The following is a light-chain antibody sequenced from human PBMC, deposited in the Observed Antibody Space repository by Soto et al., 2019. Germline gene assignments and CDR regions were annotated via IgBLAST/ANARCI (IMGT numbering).Light chain of an antibody. Sequence: IQLTQSPSSLPASVGDRVTITCRASPAIASFLAWYQQKPGTAPKLLIYGASTLQSGVPSRFSGSGSGTDFTLTITSLQPEDFATYFCQQTYNTPWTFGQGTKVDIK. CDR3: QQTYNTPWT. CDR2: GAS. CDR1: PAIASF. J-gene: IGKJ1*01. V-gene: IGKV1-9*01.